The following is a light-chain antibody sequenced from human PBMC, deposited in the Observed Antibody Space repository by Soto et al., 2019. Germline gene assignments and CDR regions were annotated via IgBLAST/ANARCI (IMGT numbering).Light chain of an antibody. J-gene: IGKJ2*01. V-gene: IGKV3-20*01. CDR2: GAS. CDR1: QSVSSSY. CDR3: QQYGSSTVT. Sequence: EIVLTQSPGTLSLSPGERATLSCRASQSVSSSYLAWYQQKPGQAPMLLIYGASSSATGIPARFSGSGSGTDFTLTISRLEPEYFAVYYCQQYGSSTVTFGQGTKLEIK.